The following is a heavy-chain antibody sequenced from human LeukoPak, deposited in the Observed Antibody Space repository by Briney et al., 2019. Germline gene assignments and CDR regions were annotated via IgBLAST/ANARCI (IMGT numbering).Heavy chain of an antibody. Sequence: GGSLTLSCTVSGFTVSRYSLYWVRQAPGERLEWVSSISSSDTFMNYAASVRGRFTVSRDDAKNSMYLQMSSLRDEDTAVYYCANLQYYYDSSGYPDYWGQGTLVTVSS. CDR2: ISSSDTFM. D-gene: IGHD3-22*01. V-gene: IGHV3-21*01. J-gene: IGHJ4*02. CDR3: ANLQYYYDSSGYPDY. CDR1: GFTVSRYS.